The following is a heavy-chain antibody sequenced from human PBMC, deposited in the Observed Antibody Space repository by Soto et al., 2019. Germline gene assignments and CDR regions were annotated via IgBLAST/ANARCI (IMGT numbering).Heavy chain of an antibody. Sequence: ASVKVSCKASGYTFTSYAMHWVRQAPGQRLEWMGWINAGNGNTKYSQKFQGRVTITRDTSASTAYMELSSLRSEDTAVYYCAGAQLVVATTLDYWGQGTLVTVSS. CDR3: AGAQLVVATTLDY. V-gene: IGHV1-3*01. CDR2: INAGNGNT. J-gene: IGHJ4*02. D-gene: IGHD5-12*01. CDR1: GYTFTSYA.